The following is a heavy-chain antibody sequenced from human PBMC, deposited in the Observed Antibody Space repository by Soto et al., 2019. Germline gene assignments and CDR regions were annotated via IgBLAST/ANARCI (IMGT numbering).Heavy chain of an antibody. CDR2: IGTAGDT. V-gene: IGHV3-13*04. Sequence: EVQLVESGGGLVQPGGSLRLSCAASGFTFSSYDMHWVRQATGKGLEWVSAIGTAGDTYYPGSVKGRFTISRENAKNSLYHQRNSGRSGDPAVYYCARGREGVGGLLDPWGQGTLVTVSS. D-gene: IGHD3-16*01. CDR1: GFTFSSYD. J-gene: IGHJ5*02. CDR3: ARGREGVGGLLDP.